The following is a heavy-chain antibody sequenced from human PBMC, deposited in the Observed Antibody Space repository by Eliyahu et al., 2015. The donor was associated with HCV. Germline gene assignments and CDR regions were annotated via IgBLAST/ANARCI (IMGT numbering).Heavy chain of an antibody. CDR1: GFTFXSYW. V-gene: IGHV3-7*05. Sequence: EVQLVESGGGLVQPGGSXRLSCSAXGFTFXSYWXSWVXQAPGKGLEWVANIKQDGSEKYYVDSVKGRFTISRDNTKNSLYLQMNSLRGEDTAVYYCAREAVRGPDIWGQGTMVIVSS. CDR2: IKQDGSEK. D-gene: IGHD6-19*01. CDR3: AREAVRGPDI. J-gene: IGHJ3*02.